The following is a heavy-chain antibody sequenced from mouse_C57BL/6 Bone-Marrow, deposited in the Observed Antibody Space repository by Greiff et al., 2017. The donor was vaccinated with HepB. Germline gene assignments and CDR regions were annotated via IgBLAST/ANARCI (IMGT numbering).Heavy chain of an antibody. Sequence: EVQGVESGGDLVKPGGSLKLSCAASGFTFSSYGMSWVRQTPDKRLEWVATISSGGSYTYYPDSVKGRFTISRDNAKNTLYLQMSRLKSEDTAMYYCARRAGIYYDYDGAWFAYWGQGTLVTVSA. V-gene: IGHV5-6*01. CDR2: ISSGGSYT. CDR3: ARRAGIYYDYDGAWFAY. J-gene: IGHJ3*01. D-gene: IGHD2-4*01. CDR1: GFTFSSYG.